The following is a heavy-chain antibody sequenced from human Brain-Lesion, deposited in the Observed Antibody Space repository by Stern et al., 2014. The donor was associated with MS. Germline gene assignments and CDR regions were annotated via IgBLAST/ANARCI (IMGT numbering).Heavy chain of an antibody. D-gene: IGHD3-3*01. V-gene: IGHV1-2*02. CDR2: NNPNPGAS. CDR3: ARDQKGITIFGVVTDYYYLGMDV. CDR1: GYLFTGYY. J-gene: IGHJ6*02. Sequence: VQLVDSGAEVKKPGASEKVSCKTSGYLFTGYYIHWVRQAPGQGLDWMAWNNPNPGASTYAQKYQDRITISRHTSISKAYVELSSLTSDDTAVYYCARDQKGITIFGVVTDYYYLGMDVWGQGTTVTVSS.